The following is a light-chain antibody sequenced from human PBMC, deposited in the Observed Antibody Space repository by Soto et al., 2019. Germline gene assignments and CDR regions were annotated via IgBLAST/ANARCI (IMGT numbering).Light chain of an antibody. Sequence: QSALTQPPSASGSPGQSVTISCTGSSSDVGGYNYVSWYQQHPGKAPKLMIYEVSKRRSGVHDRFSGSKSGNTASLTVSGLQAEDEANYYCGSYAGNRDVIVGGGTKVTVL. CDR1: SSDVGGYNY. J-gene: IGLJ2*01. CDR3: GSYAGNRDVI. CDR2: EVS. V-gene: IGLV2-8*01.